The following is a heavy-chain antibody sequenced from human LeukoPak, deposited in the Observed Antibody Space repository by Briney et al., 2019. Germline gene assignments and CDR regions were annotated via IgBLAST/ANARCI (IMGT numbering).Heavy chain of an antibody. J-gene: IGHJ4*02. D-gene: IGHD1-26*01. CDR3: AKDKRGLGATTPFDY. V-gene: IGHV3-23*01. Sequence: GGSLRLSCAASGFIVSNNYMSWVRQAPGKGLEWVSAISGSGGSTYYADSVKGRFTISRDNSKNTLYLQMNSLRAEDTAVYYCAKDKRGLGATTPFDYWGQGTLVTVSS. CDR2: ISGSGGST. CDR1: GFIVSNNY.